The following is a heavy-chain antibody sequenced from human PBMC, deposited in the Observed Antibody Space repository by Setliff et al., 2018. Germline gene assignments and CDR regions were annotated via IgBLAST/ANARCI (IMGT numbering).Heavy chain of an antibody. CDR2: ISSSSSYI. V-gene: IGHV3-21*01. Sequence: GGSLRLSCVASGFTFSNHWMHWVRQAPGKGLVWVSSISSSSSYIYYADSVKGRFTISRDNSKNTLYLQMDSLRPEDTAVYYCARTCSGSGCYAGLESWGQGTPVTVSS. CDR3: ARTCSGSGCYAGLES. D-gene: IGHD2-15*01. CDR1: GFTFSNHW. J-gene: IGHJ4*02.